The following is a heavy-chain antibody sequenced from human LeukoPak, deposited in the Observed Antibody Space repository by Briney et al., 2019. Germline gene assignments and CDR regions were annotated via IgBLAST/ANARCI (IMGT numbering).Heavy chain of an antibody. CDR2: ISSSSSYI. CDR3: ASGRSYGSGPNYYYYYMDV. CDR1: GFTFSSYS. D-gene: IGHD3-10*01. J-gene: IGHJ6*03. V-gene: IGHV3-21*01. Sequence: GGSLRLSCAASGFTFSSYSMNWVRQAPGKGLEWVSSISSSSSYIYYADSVKGRFTISRDNAKNSLYLQMNSLRAGDTAVYYCASGRSYGSGPNYYYYYMDVWGKGTTVTISS.